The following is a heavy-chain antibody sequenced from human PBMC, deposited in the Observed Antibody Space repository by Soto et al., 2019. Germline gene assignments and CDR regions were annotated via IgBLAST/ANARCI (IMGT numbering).Heavy chain of an antibody. V-gene: IGHV3-23*01. Sequence: PGGSLRLSCAASGFTSSSYAMSWVRQAPGKGLEWVSAISGSGGSTYYADSVKGRFTISRDNSKNTLYLQMNSLRAEDTAVYYCAKIFDYSHLRRAFDYRGQGTRVTVSS. CDR3: AKIFDYSHLRRAFDY. CDR1: GFTSSSYA. CDR2: ISGSGGST. D-gene: IGHD2-15*01. J-gene: IGHJ4*02.